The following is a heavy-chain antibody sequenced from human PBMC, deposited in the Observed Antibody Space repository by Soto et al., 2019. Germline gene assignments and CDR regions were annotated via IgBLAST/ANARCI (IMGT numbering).Heavy chain of an antibody. D-gene: IGHD3-10*01. CDR3: ATQPGGGGY. CDR2: IYSGGYT. J-gene: IGHJ4*02. CDR1: GFTVSNNY. Sequence: EVQLVESGGGLIQPGGSLRLSCAVSGFTVSNNYMSWVRQAPGKGLEGVSVIYSGGYTAYGDSVKGRFTISRDNSKNKLYPQMNGRGAAATALYYGATQPGGGGYWGQGTLVTVSS. V-gene: IGHV3-53*01.